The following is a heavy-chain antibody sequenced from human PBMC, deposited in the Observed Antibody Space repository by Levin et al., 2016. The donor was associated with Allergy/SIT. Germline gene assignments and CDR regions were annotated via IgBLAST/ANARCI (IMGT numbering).Heavy chain of an antibody. CDR1: GFTFSSYS. CDR2: ISSSSSTI. CDR3: ARDPAGYCSGGSCFYYYYGMDV. V-gene: IGHV3-48*02. Sequence: GESLKISCAASGFTFSSYSMNWVRQTPGKGLEWVSYISSSSSTIYYADSVKGRFTISRDNAKNSLYLQMNSLRDEDTAVYYCARDPAGYCSGGSCFYYYYGMDVWGQGTTVTVSS. D-gene: IGHD2-15*01. J-gene: IGHJ6*02.